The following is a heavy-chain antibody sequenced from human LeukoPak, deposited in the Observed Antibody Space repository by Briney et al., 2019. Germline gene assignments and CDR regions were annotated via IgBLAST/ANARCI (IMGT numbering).Heavy chain of an antibody. CDR2: ISSSATYI. D-gene: IGHD4-17*01. CDR3: ATWDDYGDYVAFEY. J-gene: IGHJ4*02. CDR1: GFTFSSYT. Sequence: PGGSLRLSCAGSGFTFSSYTMTWVRQAPGKGLEWVSSISSSATYIYYADSVRGRFTISRDDAKNSLFLHTNSLRAEDTAVYYCATWDDYGDYVAFEYWGQGTLVTVSS. V-gene: IGHV3-21*01.